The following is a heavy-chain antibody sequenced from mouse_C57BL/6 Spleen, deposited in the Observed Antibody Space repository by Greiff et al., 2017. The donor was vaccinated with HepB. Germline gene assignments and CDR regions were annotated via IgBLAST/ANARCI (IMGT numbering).Heavy chain of an antibody. Sequence: QVQLQQSDAELVKPGASVKISCKVSGYTFTDHTIHWMKQRPEQGLEWIGYIYPRDGSTKYNEKFKGKATLTADKSSSTAYMQLNSLTSEDSAVYFCARAHYYGSSPYYFDYWGQGTTLTVSS. CDR3: ARAHYYGSSPYYFDY. J-gene: IGHJ2*01. CDR2: IYPRDGST. D-gene: IGHD1-1*01. CDR1: GYTFTDHT. V-gene: IGHV1-78*01.